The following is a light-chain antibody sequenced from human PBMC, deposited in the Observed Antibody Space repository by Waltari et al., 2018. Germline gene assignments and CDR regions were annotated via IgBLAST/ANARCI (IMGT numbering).Light chain of an antibody. CDR1: SSNIETNN. CDR3: AAWDDSLNGLV. V-gene: IGLV1-44*01. Sequence: QSVLTQPPSASGTPGQRVTISCSGSSSNIETNNVNWYQQLPGTAPKLLIYSNKQRPSGVPDRLSGSKSSTSASLAISWLQCEDEADYYCAAWDDSLNGLVFGGGTKLTVL. J-gene: IGLJ3*02. CDR2: SNK.